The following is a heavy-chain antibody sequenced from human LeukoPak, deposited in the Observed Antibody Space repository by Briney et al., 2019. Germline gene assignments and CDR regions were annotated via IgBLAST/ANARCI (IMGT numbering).Heavy chain of an antibody. Sequence: GGSLRLSCAASGFTFSSYSMNWVRQAPGKGLEWVSSSSSSSSYIYYADSVKGRFTISRDNAKNSLYLQMNSLRAEDTAVYYCAREGIQLWTQQPGPFDCWGQGTLVTVSS. D-gene: IGHD5-18*01. J-gene: IGHJ4*02. CDR2: SSSSSSYI. CDR3: AREGIQLWTQQPGPFDC. CDR1: GFTFSSYS. V-gene: IGHV3-21*01.